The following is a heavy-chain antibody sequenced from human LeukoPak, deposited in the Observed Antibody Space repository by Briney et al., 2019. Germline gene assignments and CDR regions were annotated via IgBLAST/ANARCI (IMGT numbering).Heavy chain of an antibody. CDR2: ISGSGGRT. CDR1: GFTFSSYA. Sequence: GGSLRLSCAASGFTFSSYAMSWVRQAPGKGLEWVSAISGSGGRTYYADSVKGRFTISRDNSKNTLYLQMNSLRAEDTAVYYCAKDLYGWNYEYYWGQGTLVTVSS. D-gene: IGHD1-7*01. J-gene: IGHJ4*02. V-gene: IGHV3-23*01. CDR3: AKDLYGWNYEYY.